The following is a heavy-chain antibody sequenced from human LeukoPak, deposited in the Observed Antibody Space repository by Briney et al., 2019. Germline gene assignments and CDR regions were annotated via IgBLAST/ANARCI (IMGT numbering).Heavy chain of an antibody. Sequence: AASVKVSCKASGYTFTVYYMHWVRQAPGQGLEWMGWINPNSGGTNYAQKFQGRVTMTRDTSISTAYMELSRLRSDDTAVYYCARVRYDSSGYYTNDYYFDYWGQGTLVTVSS. D-gene: IGHD3-22*01. V-gene: IGHV1-2*02. CDR3: ARVRYDSSGYYTNDYYFDY. CDR2: INPNSGGT. J-gene: IGHJ4*02. CDR1: GYTFTVYY.